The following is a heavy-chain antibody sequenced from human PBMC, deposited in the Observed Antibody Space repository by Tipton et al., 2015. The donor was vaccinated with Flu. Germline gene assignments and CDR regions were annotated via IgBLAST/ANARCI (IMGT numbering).Heavy chain of an antibody. J-gene: IGHJ4*02. CDR3: ARGEWEGELSPYTPFDY. V-gene: IGHV3-33*01. CDR2: IWYDGSNK. CDR1: GFTFSSYG. D-gene: IGHD3-16*02. Sequence: RSLRLSCAASGFTFSSYGMHWVRQAPGKGLEWVAVIWYDGSNKYYADSVKGRFTISRDNSKNTLYLQMNSLRAEDTAVYYCARGEWEGELSPYTPFDYWGQGTLVTVSS.